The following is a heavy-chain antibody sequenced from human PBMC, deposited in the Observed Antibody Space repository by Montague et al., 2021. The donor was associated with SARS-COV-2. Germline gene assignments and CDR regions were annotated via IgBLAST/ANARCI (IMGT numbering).Heavy chain of an antibody. V-gene: IGHV6-1*01. Sequence: CAISGDSVSSNSAAWNWIRQSPSRGLEWLGRTYYRSKWYNDYALSVKXRITINPDTSKNQFSLKLSSVTAADTAVYYCARVGRQQLVRLSGMDVWGQGTTVTVSS. CDR2: TYYRSKWYN. CDR3: ARVGRQQLVRLSGMDV. D-gene: IGHD6-13*01. CDR1: GDSVSSNSAA. J-gene: IGHJ6*02.